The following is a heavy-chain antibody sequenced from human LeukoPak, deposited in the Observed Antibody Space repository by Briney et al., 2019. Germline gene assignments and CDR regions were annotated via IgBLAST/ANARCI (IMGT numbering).Heavy chain of an antibody. D-gene: IGHD2-21*01. J-gene: IGHJ5*02. CDR1: GGSFSGYY. CDR3: ARHLIGGANWFDP. Sequence: PSETLSLTCAVYGGSFSGYYWSWIRQPPGKGLEWIGEINHSGSTNYNPSLKSRVTISVDTSKNQFSLKLSSVTAADTAVYYCARHLIGGANWFDPWGQGTLVTVSS. V-gene: IGHV4-34*01. CDR2: INHSGST.